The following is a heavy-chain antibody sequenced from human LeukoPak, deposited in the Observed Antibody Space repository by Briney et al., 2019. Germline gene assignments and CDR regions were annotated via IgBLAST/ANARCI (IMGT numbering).Heavy chain of an antibody. CDR1: GGSFSGYY. V-gene: IGHV4-34*01. J-gene: IGHJ6*04. CDR3: ARGQVYYYGMDV. CDR2: INHSGST. Sequence: SETLSLTCAVYGGSFSGYYWSWIRQPPGKGLEWIGEINHSGSTNYNPSLKSRVTISVDTSKNQFSLKLSSVTAADTAVYYCARGQVYYYGMDVWGKGTTATVSS.